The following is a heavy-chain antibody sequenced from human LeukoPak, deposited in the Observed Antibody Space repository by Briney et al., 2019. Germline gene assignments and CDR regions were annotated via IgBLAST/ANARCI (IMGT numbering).Heavy chain of an antibody. CDR2: ISSSSSTI. J-gene: IGHJ4*02. Sequence: GGSLRLSCAASGFTFSSYSMNWVRQAPGKGLEWVSYISSSSSTIYYADSVKGRFTISRDNAKNSLYLQMNSLRAVDTAVYYCAVYDSSGYYGFDYWGQGTLVTVSS. CDR3: AVYDSSGYYGFDY. CDR1: GFTFSSYS. V-gene: IGHV3-48*04. D-gene: IGHD3-22*01.